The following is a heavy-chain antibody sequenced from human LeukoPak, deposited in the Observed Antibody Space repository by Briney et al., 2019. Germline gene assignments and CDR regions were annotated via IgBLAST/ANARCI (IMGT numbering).Heavy chain of an antibody. V-gene: IGHV1-18*01. J-gene: IGHJ4*02. Sequence: ASVTVSCKASGYTFTSYGISWVRQAPGQGLEWMGWISAYNDNTNYAQKLQGRVTMTTDTSTSTAYMELRSLRSDDTAVYYCARDVGGNSVFDYWGQGTLVTVSS. D-gene: IGHD4-23*01. CDR2: ISAYNDNT. CDR3: ARDVGGNSVFDY. CDR1: GYTFTSYG.